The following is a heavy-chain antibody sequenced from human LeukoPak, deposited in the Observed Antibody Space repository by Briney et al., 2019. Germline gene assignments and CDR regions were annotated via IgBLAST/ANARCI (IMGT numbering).Heavy chain of an antibody. CDR2: FDPEDGET. V-gene: IGHV1-24*01. J-gene: IGHJ2*01. CDR3: ATGLIAAAGMGWYFDL. Sequence: ASVKVSCKVFGYTLTELSMHWVRQAPGKGLEWMGGFDPEDGETIYAQKFQGRVTMTEDTSTDTAYMELSSLRSEDTAVYYCATGLIAAAGMGWYFDLWGRGTLVTVSS. CDR1: GYTLTELS. D-gene: IGHD6-13*01.